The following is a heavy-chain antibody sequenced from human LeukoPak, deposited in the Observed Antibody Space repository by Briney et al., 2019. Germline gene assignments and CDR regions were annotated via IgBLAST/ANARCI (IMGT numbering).Heavy chain of an antibody. V-gene: IGHV4-38-2*02. CDR2: IYHSGST. Sequence: SETLSLTCTVSGYSISSGYYWGWIRQPPGKGLEWIGSIYHSGSTYYNPSLKSRVTISVDTSKNQFSLKLSSVTAADTAVYYCARVRYCSGGSCYPNQYYFDYWGQGTLVTVSS. J-gene: IGHJ4*02. D-gene: IGHD2-15*01. CDR1: GYSISSGYY. CDR3: ARVRYCSGGSCYPNQYYFDY.